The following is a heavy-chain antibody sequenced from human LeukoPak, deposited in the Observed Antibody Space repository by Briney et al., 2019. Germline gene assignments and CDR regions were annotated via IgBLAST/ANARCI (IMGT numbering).Heavy chain of an antibody. V-gene: IGHV4-30-4*08. CDR2: IYYSGST. J-gene: IGHJ4*02. CDR3: ARGEAVNLLHY. CDR1: GGSISSGDYY. D-gene: IGHD6-19*01. Sequence: SQTLSLTCTVSGGSISSGDYYRSWIRQPPGKGLEWIGYIYYSGSTYYNPSLKSRVTISVDTSKNQFSLKLSSVTAADTAVYYCARGEAVNLLHYWGQGTLVTVSS.